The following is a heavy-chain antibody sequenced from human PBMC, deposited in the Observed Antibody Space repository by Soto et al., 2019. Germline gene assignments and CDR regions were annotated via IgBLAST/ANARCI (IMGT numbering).Heavy chain of an antibody. CDR2: TNYVGHS. D-gene: IGHD3-10*01. CDR3: ASHGFGPRRGLVDA. CDR1: GGSITNYY. V-gene: IGHV4-59*12. J-gene: IGHJ6*02. Sequence: QVQLPESGPGLVKPSETLSLTCTVSGGSITNYYCSWFRRPPGKGLEWIGYTNYVGHSAYNLSINGRVNVSLTASQAPCSAMLASGPATGPAVYFWASHGFGPRRGLVDAWGSGATV.